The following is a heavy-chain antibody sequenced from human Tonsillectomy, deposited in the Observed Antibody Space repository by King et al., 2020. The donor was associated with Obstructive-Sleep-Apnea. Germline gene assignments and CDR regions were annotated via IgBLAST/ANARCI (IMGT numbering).Heavy chain of an antibody. D-gene: IGHD2-21*01. CDR1: GGSISRYY. CDR3: AGHIAAIGEYCGGECYSGWYFDL. CDR2: IYYSGST. J-gene: IGHJ2*01. V-gene: IGHV4-59*08. Sequence: VQLQESGPGLVKPSETLSLTCTVSGGSISRYYWSWIRQSPGKGLEWIGYIYYSGSTDYNPSLKSRATIPLDTSKNQFSLKLSSVTAADTAVYYCAGHIAAIGEYCGGECYSGWYFDLWGRGTLVTVSS.